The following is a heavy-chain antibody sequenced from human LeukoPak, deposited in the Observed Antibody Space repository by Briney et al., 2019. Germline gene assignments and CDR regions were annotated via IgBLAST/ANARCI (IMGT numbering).Heavy chain of an antibody. CDR1: GYIFTSYD. J-gene: IGHJ4*02. D-gene: IGHD6-13*01. CDR2: MNPNSGNT. Sequence: ASVKVSCKASGYIFTSYDINWVRQATGQGLEWMGWMNPNSGNTVYAQKFQGRVTMTRNTSISTAYMELSSLRSEDTAVYYCARGLAAAVIIFDYWGQGTLVTVSS. V-gene: IGHV1-8*01. CDR3: ARGLAAAVIIFDY.